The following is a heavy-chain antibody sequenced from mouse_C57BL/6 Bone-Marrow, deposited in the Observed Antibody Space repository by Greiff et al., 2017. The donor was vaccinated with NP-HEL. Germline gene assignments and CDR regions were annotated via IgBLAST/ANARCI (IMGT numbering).Heavy chain of an antibody. Sequence: QVQLQQSGAELVRPGASVTLSCKASGYTFTDYEMHWVKQTPVHGLEWIGAIDPETGGTDYNQKFKGKAILTADKSSSTAYMELRSLTSEDSAVYYCTRRTGSNYFDYWGQGTTLTVSS. CDR3: TRRTGSNYFDY. D-gene: IGHD4-1*01. CDR2: IDPETGGT. CDR1: GYTFTDYE. V-gene: IGHV1-15*01. J-gene: IGHJ2*01.